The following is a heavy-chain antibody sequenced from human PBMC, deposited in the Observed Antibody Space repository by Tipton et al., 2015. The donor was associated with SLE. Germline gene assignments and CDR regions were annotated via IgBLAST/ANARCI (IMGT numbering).Heavy chain of an antibody. D-gene: IGHD5-12*01. J-gene: IGHJ2*01. CDR1: GGSFSGYY. CDR2: IYYSGST. V-gene: IGHV4-59*12. CDR3: ARDLSTATAPRGYFDL. Sequence: TLSLTCAVYGGSFSGYYWSWIRQPPGKGLEWIGYIYYSGSTNYNPSLKSRVTISVDTSKNQFSLKLSSVTAADTAVYYCARDLSTATAPRGYFDLWGRGTLVTVSS.